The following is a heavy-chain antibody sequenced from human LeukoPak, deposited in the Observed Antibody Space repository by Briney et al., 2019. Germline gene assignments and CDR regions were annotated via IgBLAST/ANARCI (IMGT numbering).Heavy chain of an antibody. CDR1: GGSISSSSYY. CDR3: AREVVATTKGGVRWFDP. D-gene: IGHD5-12*01. CDR2: IYYSGST. Sequence: SETLSLTCTVSGGSISSSSYYWGWIRQPPGKGLEWIGSIYYSGSTYYNPSLKSRVTISLDTSKNQFSLKLSSVTAADTAVYYCAREVVATTKGGVRWFDPWGQGTLVTVSS. V-gene: IGHV4-39*07. J-gene: IGHJ5*02.